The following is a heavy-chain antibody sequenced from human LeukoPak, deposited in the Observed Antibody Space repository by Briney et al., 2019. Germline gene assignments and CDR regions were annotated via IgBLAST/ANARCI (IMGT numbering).Heavy chain of an antibody. CDR3: VREATPATANY. V-gene: IGHV3-23*01. CDR1: GSNFANHA. CDR2: ISGGGDIT. J-gene: IGHJ4*02. Sequence: GGSLRLSCAASGSNFANHAMSWVRQTPGKGLEWVSAISGGGDITYYADSVTGRFTISRDNSKDTLFLQMHSLRPGDTAVYYCVREATPATANYWGQGTLVTISS. D-gene: IGHD2-15*01.